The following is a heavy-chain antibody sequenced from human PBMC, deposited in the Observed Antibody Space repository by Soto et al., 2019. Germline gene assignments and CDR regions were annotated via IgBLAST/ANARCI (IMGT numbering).Heavy chain of an antibody. CDR3: AKDNGYSSSWFEFDY. J-gene: IGHJ4*02. CDR2: ISGSGGST. CDR1: GFTFSSYA. D-gene: IGHD6-13*01. V-gene: IGHV3-23*01. Sequence: EVQLLESGGGLVQPGGSLRLSCAASGFTFSSYAMSWVRQAPGKGLEWVSAISGSGGSTYYADSVKGRFTISRDNSKNTLYLQMNSLRAEDTAVYYGAKDNGYSSSWFEFDYWGQGTLVTVSS.